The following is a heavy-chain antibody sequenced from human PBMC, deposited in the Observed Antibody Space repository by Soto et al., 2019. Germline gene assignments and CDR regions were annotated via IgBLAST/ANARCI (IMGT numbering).Heavy chain of an antibody. D-gene: IGHD2-2*01. Sequence: GASVKVSCKASGYTFTGYYMHWVRQAPGQGLEWMGWINPNSGGTNYAQKFQGRVTMTRDTSISTAYMELSRLRSDDTAVYYCARGDCSSTSCLESYYYYYGTDVWGQGTTVTVSS. CDR2: INPNSGGT. CDR1: GYTFTGYY. V-gene: IGHV1-2*02. CDR3: ARGDCSSTSCLESYYYYYGTDV. J-gene: IGHJ6*02.